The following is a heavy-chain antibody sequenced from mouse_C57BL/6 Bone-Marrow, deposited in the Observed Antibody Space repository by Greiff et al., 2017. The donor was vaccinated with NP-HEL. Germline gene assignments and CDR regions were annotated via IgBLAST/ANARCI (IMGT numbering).Heavy chain of an antibody. CDR1: GYAFSSSW. D-gene: IGHD2-12*01. CDR2: IYPGDGDT. CDR3: TRKRDSYDADYYAMDY. Sequence: QVQLQQSGPELVKPGASVKISCKASGYAFSSSWMNWVKQRPGKGLEWIGRIYPGDGDTNYNGKFKGKATLTADKSSSTAYMQLSSLTSEDSAVYFCTRKRDSYDADYYAMDYWGQGTSVTVSS. V-gene: IGHV1-82*01. J-gene: IGHJ4*01.